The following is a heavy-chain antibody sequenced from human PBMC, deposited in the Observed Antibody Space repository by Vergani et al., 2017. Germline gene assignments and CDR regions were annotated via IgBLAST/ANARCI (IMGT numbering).Heavy chain of an antibody. CDR2: SYYSGST. D-gene: IGHD3-10*01. CDR1: GGSISSGGYY. J-gene: IGHJ4*02. V-gene: IGHV4-31*03. Sequence: QVQLQESGPGLVKPSQTLSLTCTVSGGSISSGGYYWSWIRQHPGKGLEWIGYSYYSGSTYYNPSLKSRVTISVDTSKNQFSLKLSSVTAADTTVYYCARVEPDSGISMVRGVIEYWGQGTLVTVSS. CDR3: ARVEPDSGISMVRGVIEY.